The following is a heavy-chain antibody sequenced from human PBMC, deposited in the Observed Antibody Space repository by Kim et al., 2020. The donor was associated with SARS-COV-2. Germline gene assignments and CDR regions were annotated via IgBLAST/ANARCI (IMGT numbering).Heavy chain of an antibody. J-gene: IGHJ5*02. CDR3: ARVKFEGAEYILTGYRNWFDP. V-gene: IGHV7-4-1*02. CDR2: INTNTGNP. Sequence: ASVKVSCKASGYTFTSYAMNWVRQAPGQGLEWMGWINTNTGNPTYAQGFTGRFVFSLDTSVSTAYLQISSLKAEDTAVYYCARVKFEGAEYILTGYRNWFDPWGQGTLVTVSS. D-gene: IGHD3-9*01. CDR1: GYTFTSYA.